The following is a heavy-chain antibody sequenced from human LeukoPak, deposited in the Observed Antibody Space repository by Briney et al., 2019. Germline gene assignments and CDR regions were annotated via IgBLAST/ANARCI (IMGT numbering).Heavy chain of an antibody. V-gene: IGHV4-39*07. Sequence: PSETLSLTCTVSGGSISSSSYYWGWIRQPPGTGLEWIVSIYYSGSTYYNPSLKSRVTISVDTSKNQFSLKLSSVTAADTAVYYCARVTGAVAGLWGQGTLVTVSS. J-gene: IGHJ4*02. D-gene: IGHD6-19*01. CDR1: GGSISSSSYY. CDR3: ARVTGAVAGL. CDR2: IYYSGST.